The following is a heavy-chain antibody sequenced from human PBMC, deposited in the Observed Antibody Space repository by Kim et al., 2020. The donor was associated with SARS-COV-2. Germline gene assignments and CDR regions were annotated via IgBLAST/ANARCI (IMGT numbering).Heavy chain of an antibody. D-gene: IGHD2-15*01. CDR2: INHSGST. V-gene: IGHV4-34*01. CDR3: ARAVVVVAAGLYAFDI. J-gene: IGHJ3*02. Sequence: SETLSLTCAVYGGSFSGYYWSWIRQPPGKGLEWIGEINHSGSTNYNPSLKSRVTISVDTSKNQFSLKLSSVTAADTAVYYCARAVVVVAAGLYAFDIWGQGTMVTVSS. CDR1: GGSFSGYY.